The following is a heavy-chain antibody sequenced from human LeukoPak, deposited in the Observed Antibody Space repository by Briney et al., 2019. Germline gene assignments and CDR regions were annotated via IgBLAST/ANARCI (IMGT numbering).Heavy chain of an antibody. V-gene: IGHV4-30-2*01. CDR2: IYHSGST. CDR3: ARVRIVVVVAATPDAFDI. CDR1: GGSISSGGYS. D-gene: IGHD2-15*01. Sequence: SQTLSLTCAVSGGSISSGGYSWSWIRQPPGKGLEWIGYIYHSGSTYYNPSLESRVTISVDRSKNQFSLKLSSVTAADTAVYYCARVRIVVVVAATPDAFDIWGQGTMVTVSS. J-gene: IGHJ3*02.